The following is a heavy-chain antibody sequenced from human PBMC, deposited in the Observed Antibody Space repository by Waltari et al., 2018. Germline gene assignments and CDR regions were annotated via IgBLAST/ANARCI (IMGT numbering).Heavy chain of an antibody. CDR2: IYSGGST. CDR1: GFPFGSIA. CDR3: AKDLDTAMANR. J-gene: IGHJ4*02. D-gene: IGHD5-18*01. V-gene: IGHV3-23*03. Sequence: EVQLLESGGGLVQPGGSWGLPLPALGFPFGSIAMTGARQAPGKGLEWVSVIYSGGSTYDADSVKGRFTISRDNSKNTLYLQMNSLRAEDTAVYYCAKDLDTAMANRWGQGTLVTVSS.